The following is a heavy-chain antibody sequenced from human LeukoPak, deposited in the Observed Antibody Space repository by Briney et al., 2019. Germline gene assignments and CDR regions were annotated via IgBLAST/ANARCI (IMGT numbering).Heavy chain of an antibody. Sequence: KRGESLKVSCKASGYTFTSYYMHWVRQAPGQGLEWMGIINPSGGSTSYAQKFQGRVTMTRDTSTSTVYMELSSLRSEDTAVYYCARVGTEGSWHVTPLGYWGQGTLVTVSS. CDR1: GYTFTSYY. CDR2: INPSGGST. CDR3: ARVGTEGSWHVTPLGY. V-gene: IGHV1-46*01. D-gene: IGHD4-23*01. J-gene: IGHJ4*02.